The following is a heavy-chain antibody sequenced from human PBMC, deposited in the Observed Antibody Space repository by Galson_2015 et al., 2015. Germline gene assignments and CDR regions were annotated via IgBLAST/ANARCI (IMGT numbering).Heavy chain of an antibody. Sequence: SLRLSCAASGFTLRHYWMTWVRQAPGKGLEWVANIKEDGSEKYYIDSVKGRFTISRDNAKNSVFLQMNSLRVEDTAVYYCARDRASSYYVDYWGRGTLVTVSS. CDR2: IKEDGSEK. CDR3: ARDRASSYYVDY. V-gene: IGHV3-7*01. CDR1: GFTLRHYW. D-gene: IGHD3-10*01. J-gene: IGHJ4*02.